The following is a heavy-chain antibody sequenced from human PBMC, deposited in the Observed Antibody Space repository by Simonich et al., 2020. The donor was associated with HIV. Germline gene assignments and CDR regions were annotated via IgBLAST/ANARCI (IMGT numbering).Heavy chain of an antibody. J-gene: IGHJ4*02. CDR1: AGSFSGHY. CDR3: ARRGGYAFDY. Sequence: QALLKQWGTGLLKPSEPLSLTCAVYAGSFSGHYWSWIRQFPGKGLEWIGEINHSGSTNYNPSLKSRVTISVDTSKNQFSLKLSSVTAADTAMYYCARRGGYAFDYWGQGTLVTVSS. CDR2: INHSGST. V-gene: IGHV4-34*01. D-gene: IGHD5-12*01.